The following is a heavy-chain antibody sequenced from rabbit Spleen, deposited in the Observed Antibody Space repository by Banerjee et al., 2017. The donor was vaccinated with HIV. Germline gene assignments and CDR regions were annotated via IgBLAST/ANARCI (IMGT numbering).Heavy chain of an antibody. Sequence: QLKETGGGLVQPGGSLTLSCKASGFDLSHHFMSWVRQTPGKGPEWIGYIDTVIGRTQYASWVNGRFTISSDDAQNTLWLQMKSLTAADTATYFCARGDGYDEYGLFKLWGPGTLVTVS. V-gene: IGHV1S7*01. D-gene: IGHD2-1*01. CDR2: IDTVIGRT. J-gene: IGHJ4*01. CDR1: GFDLSHHF. CDR3: ARGDGYDEYGLFKL.